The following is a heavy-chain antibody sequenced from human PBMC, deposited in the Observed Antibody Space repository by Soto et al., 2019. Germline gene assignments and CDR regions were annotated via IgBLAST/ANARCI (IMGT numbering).Heavy chain of an antibody. J-gene: IGHJ5*02. V-gene: IGHV4-59*08. CDR2: IYYSGST. Sequence: SETLSLTCTVSGGSISSYYWSWIRQPPGKGLEWIGYIYYSGSTNYNPSLKSRVTISVDTSKNQFSLKLNSVTAADTAVYYCATQEVGGSYVYTFDPWGQGTLVTVS. CDR1: GGSISSYY. D-gene: IGHD1-26*01. CDR3: ATQEVGGSYVYTFDP.